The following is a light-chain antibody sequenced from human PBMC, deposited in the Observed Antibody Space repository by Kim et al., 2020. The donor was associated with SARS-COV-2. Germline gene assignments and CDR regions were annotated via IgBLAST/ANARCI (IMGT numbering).Light chain of an antibody. CDR3: QQYFSEPLT. Sequence: EVVLTQSPGTLSLSPGERATLSCRASQSVTANKLAWIQQKPGQAPRFLIYRASSRATGIPDRFSGSGSGTDFTLTISRLEPEDFAVYYCQQYFSEPLTVGGGTKLEI. J-gene: IGKJ4*01. CDR1: QSVTANK. V-gene: IGKV3-20*01. CDR2: RAS.